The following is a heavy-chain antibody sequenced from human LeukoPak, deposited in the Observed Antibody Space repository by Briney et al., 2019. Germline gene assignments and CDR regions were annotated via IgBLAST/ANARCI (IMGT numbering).Heavy chain of an antibody. CDR1: GNYW. D-gene: IGHD2/OR15-2a*01. V-gene: IGHV3-74*01. Sequence: GGSLRLSCAASGNYWMHWVRQAPGKGLVWVSHNSDGSWTSYADSVKGRFTISKDNAKNTVYLQMNSPRAEDTAVYYCVSFYETYWGRGTLVTVSS. J-gene: IGHJ4*02. CDR2: NSDGSWT. CDR3: VSFYETY.